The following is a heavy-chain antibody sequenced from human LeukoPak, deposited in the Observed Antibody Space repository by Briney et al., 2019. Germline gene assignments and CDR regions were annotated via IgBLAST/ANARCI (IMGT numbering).Heavy chain of an antibody. CDR3: VRERTPVIMGGTFDY. J-gene: IGHJ4*02. V-gene: IGHV4-4*02. CDR1: GFTFSSYW. D-gene: IGHD4-23*01. CDR2: IYHSGST. Sequence: GSLRLSCEASGFTFSSYWMSWVRQPPGKGLEWIGEIYHSGSTNYNPSLKSRVTISVDKSKNQFSLTLSSVTAADTAVYYCVRERTPVIMGGTFDYWGQGALVTVSS.